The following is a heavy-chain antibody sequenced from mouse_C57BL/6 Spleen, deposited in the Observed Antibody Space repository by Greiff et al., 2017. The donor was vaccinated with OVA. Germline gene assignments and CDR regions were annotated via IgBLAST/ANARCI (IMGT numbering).Heavy chain of an antibody. Sequence: EVKVVESGGGLVKPGGSLKLSCAASGFTFSDYGMHWVRQAPEKGLEWVAYISSGSSTIYYADTVKGRFTISRDNAKNTLFLQMTSLRSEDTAMYYCARKNWEGYAMDYWGQGTSVTVSS. J-gene: IGHJ4*01. V-gene: IGHV5-17*01. CDR1: GFTFSDYG. D-gene: IGHD4-1*01. CDR3: ARKNWEGYAMDY. CDR2: ISSGSSTI.